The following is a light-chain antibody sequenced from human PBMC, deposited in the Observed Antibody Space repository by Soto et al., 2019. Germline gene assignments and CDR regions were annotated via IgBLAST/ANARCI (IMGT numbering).Light chain of an antibody. V-gene: IGKV3-20*01. CDR3: QQYGAPPLT. Sequence: EVVMTQSPATLSVSPGEGVTLSCRANQGIGDTLAWYQHKPGQTPRLLIYGGSTRATAVPDRFSGSGSGTDFALTISRLEPEDFAVYYCQQYGAPPLTFGPGTKVD. CDR1: QGIGDT. CDR2: GGS. J-gene: IGKJ3*01.